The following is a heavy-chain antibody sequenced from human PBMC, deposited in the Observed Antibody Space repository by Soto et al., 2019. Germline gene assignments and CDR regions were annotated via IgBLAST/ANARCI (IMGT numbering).Heavy chain of an antibody. CDR1: GFTFSRYD. CDR3: ARLSSSGWDFDY. D-gene: IGHD3-10*01. V-gene: IGHV3-13*04. CDR2: IGTADDT. J-gene: IGHJ4*02. Sequence: EVQLVESGGGLVQPGGSLRLSCAASGFTFSRYDMHWVRQATGKPLEWVSGIGTADDTYYPGSVKGRFTISREDAKTSLYLQMNSLRAGDTAVYSCARLSSSGWDFDYWGQGTLVTVSS.